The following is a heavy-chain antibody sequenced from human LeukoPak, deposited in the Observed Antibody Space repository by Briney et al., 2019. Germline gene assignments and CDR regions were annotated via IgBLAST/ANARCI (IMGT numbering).Heavy chain of an antibody. V-gene: IGHV3-21*01. J-gene: IGHJ4*02. D-gene: IGHD4-17*01. CDR1: GFTFSSYT. CDR3: ATWDDYGDYVAFEY. Sequence: GGSLRLSCAGPGFTFSSYTMNWVRQAPGKGLEWVSSISSSATYIYYADSVRGRFTISRDDAKNSLFLHMNSLRAEDTAVYYCATWDDYGDYVAFEYWGQGTLVTVSS. CDR2: ISSSATYI.